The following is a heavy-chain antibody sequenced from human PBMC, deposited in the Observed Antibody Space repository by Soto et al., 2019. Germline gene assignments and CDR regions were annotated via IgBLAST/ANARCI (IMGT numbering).Heavy chain of an antibody. Sequence: QVQLVQSGAEVKKPGASVKVSCKASGYTFTSYGISWVRQAPRQGLEWMGWINTYNGNTNYAQKLQGRVTMTTDTSTSTAYMELRSVRCYDTAVYSCARDRALELGDYWGPGTLVTVSS. J-gene: IGHJ4*02. CDR1: GYTFTSYG. CDR2: INTYNGNT. V-gene: IGHV1-18*01. CDR3: ARDRALELGDY. D-gene: IGHD1-26*01.